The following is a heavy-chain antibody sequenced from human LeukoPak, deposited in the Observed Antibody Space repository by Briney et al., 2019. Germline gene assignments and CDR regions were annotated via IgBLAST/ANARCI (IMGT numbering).Heavy chain of an antibody. J-gene: IGHJ4*02. Sequence: ASVKVSCKVSGYTLTELSMHWVRQAPGRGLEWMGIINPSGGSTSYAQKFQGRVTMTRDMSTSTVYMELSSLRSEDTAVYYCARVRRGLFDYWGQGTLVTVSS. CDR2: INPSGGST. D-gene: IGHD6-25*01. V-gene: IGHV1-46*01. CDR1: GYTLTELS. CDR3: ARVRRGLFDY.